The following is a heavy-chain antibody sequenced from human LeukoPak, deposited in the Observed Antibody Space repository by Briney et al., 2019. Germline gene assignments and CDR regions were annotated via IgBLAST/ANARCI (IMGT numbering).Heavy chain of an antibody. J-gene: IGHJ4*02. CDR2: INPNSGGT. Sequence: GASVKVSCKASGYTFTGYYMHWVRPAPGQGLEWMGWINPNSGGTNYAQKFQGRVTMTRDTSASIVYMELSSLRSEDMAFYYCARERGECGGSYFLDYWGQGTLVTVSS. CDR3: ARERGECGGSYFLDY. CDR1: GYTFTGYY. D-gene: IGHD1-26*01. V-gene: IGHV1-2*02.